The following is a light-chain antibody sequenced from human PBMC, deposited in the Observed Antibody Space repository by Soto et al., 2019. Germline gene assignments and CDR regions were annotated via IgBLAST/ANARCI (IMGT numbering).Light chain of an antibody. CDR1: QSVSSSY. V-gene: IGKV3-20*01. J-gene: IGKJ1*01. CDR2: GAS. Sequence: EIVLTQSPGTLSLSPGERATLSCRASQSVSSSYLAWYQQKPGPAPRLLIFGASSRATGTPDRFSGSGSRTDFTLTISRLEPEDSAVYHCQQYGGSPPTFGHGTKVEIK. CDR3: QQYGGSPPT.